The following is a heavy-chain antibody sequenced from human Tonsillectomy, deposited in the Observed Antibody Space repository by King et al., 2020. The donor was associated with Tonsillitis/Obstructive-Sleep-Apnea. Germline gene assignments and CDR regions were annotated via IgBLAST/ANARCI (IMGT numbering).Heavy chain of an antibody. CDR2: INPNSGGT. V-gene: IGHV1-2*02. CDR3: AREPVSGSGTGTYYYGMDV. D-gene: IGHD3-10*01. CDR1: GYTFTGYY. Sequence: QLVQSGAEVKKPGASVKVSCKASGYTFTGYYMHWVRQAPGQGLEWMGWINPNSGGTNYAQKLQGRVTMTRYTSISTAYMELSRMRSNDTAVYSCAREPVSGSGTGTYYYGMDVWGQGTPVTVSS. J-gene: IGHJ6*02.